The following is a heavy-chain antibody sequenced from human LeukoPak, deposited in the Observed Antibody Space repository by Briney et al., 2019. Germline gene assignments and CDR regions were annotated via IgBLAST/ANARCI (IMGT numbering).Heavy chain of an antibody. J-gene: IGHJ4*02. Sequence: SETLSLTCTVSGGSISSGGYYWSWIRQHPGKGLEWIGYIYYSGSTYYNPSLKSRVTISVDTSKNQFSLKLSSVTAADTAVYYCARDPGRGGGNDCWGRGTLVTVSS. CDR3: ARDPGRGGGNDC. CDR1: GGSISSGGYY. V-gene: IGHV4-31*03. CDR2: IYYSGST. D-gene: IGHD3-10*01.